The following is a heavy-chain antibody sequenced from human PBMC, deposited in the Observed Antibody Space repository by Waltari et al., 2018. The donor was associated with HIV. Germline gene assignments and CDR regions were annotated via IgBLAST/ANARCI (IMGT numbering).Heavy chain of an antibody. CDR2: IYYRGST. J-gene: IGHJ4*02. CDR1: GGSISSSSYY. V-gene: IGHV4-39*01. CDR3: ARQGFDGWYYFDY. D-gene: IGHD2-15*01. Sequence: QLQLQESGPGLVKPSETLSLTCTVSGGSISSSSYYWGWIRQPPGKGLEWMGSIYYRGSTYYNPSLKSRVTISVDTSKNQFSLKLSSVTAADTAVYYCARQGFDGWYYFDYWGQGTLVTVSS.